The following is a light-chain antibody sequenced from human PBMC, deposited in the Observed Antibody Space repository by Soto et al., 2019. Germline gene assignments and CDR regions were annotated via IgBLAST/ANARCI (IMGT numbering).Light chain of an antibody. Sequence: EIVLTQSPATLSLSPGERATLSCRASQSVSSYLAWYQQKPGQAPRLLIYDASNRATGIPARFSGSGSGTDFTLTISSLEPEVFAVYYCQQRSNWPLTFGGGIKVEIK. CDR2: DAS. CDR3: QQRSNWPLT. V-gene: IGKV3-11*01. J-gene: IGKJ4*01. CDR1: QSVSSY.